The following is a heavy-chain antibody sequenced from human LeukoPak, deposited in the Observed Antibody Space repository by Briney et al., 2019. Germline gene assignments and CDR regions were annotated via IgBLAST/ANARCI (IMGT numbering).Heavy chain of an antibody. J-gene: IGHJ3*02. V-gene: IGHV4-4*02. CDR3: AREMRYYDFWSGYYTGDAFDI. CDR1: GGSISSSNW. CDR2: IYHSGST. Sequence: SGTLSLTCAVSGGSISSSNWWSWVRQPPGKGLEWIGEIYHSGSTYYNPSLKSRVTISVDTSKNQFSLKPSSVTAADTAVYYCAREMRYYDFWSGYYTGDAFDIWGQGTMVTVSS. D-gene: IGHD3-3*01.